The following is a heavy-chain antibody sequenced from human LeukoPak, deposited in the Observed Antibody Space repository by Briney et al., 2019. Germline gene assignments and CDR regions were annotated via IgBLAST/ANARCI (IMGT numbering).Heavy chain of an antibody. CDR3: ARGRIHVRYFDY. D-gene: IGHD5-18*01. J-gene: IGHJ4*02. CDR2: INHSGST. V-gene: IGHV4-34*01. CDR1: GGSFSGYY. Sequence: PSETLSLTCAVYGGSFSGYYWSWIRQPPGKGLEWIGEINHSGSTNYNPCLKSRVTISVDTSKNQFSLKLSSVTAADTAAYYCARGRIHVRYFDYWGQGTLVTVSS.